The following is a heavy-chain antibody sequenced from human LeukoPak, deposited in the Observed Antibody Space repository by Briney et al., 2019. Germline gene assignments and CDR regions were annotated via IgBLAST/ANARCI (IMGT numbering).Heavy chain of an antibody. Sequence: GSLRLSCAASGFTFSSYGMSWVRQPPGKGLEWIGEINHSGSTNYNPSLKSRVTISVDTSKNQFSLKLSSVTAADTAVYYCARNGIQLWLSFGNWGQGTLVTVSS. D-gene: IGHD5-18*01. CDR3: ARNGIQLWLSFGN. J-gene: IGHJ4*02. CDR1: GFTFSSYG. V-gene: IGHV4-34*01. CDR2: INHSGST.